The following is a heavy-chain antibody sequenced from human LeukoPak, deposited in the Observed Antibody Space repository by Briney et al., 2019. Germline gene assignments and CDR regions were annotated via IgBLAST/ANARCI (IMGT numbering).Heavy chain of an antibody. Sequence: SETLSLTCAVYGGSFRGYYWSWIRQTPGKGGEWIGEINHSGSTKYNPSIKRRVNISVEKSKKKFSLKLSSVTAADTAVYYCARGRIGYCSSTSCYSGSFQEYFYYWGQGTLVTVSS. J-gene: IGHJ4*02. D-gene: IGHD2-2*02. CDR3: ARGRIGYCSSTSCYSGSFQEYFYY. V-gene: IGHV4-34*01. CDR2: INHSGST. CDR1: GGSFRGYY.